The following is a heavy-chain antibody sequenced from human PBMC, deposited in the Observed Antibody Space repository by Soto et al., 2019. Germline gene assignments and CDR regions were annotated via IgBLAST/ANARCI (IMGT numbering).Heavy chain of an antibody. J-gene: IGHJ3*01. CDR3: ARAGDYPLTGAFDV. V-gene: IGHV4-4*02. CDR1: GASISSNNW. D-gene: IGHD4-17*01. Sequence: SETLSLTCAVSGASISSNNWRSWVRQPPGKGLEWIGEIFHSGSTNYNPSLKSRVTMSVDKSKNEFSLKLGSVTAADTAMYYCARAGDYPLTGAFDVWGQGTMVTVSS. CDR2: IFHSGST.